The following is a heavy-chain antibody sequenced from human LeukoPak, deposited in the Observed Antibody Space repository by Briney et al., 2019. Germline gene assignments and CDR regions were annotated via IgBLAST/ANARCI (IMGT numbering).Heavy chain of an antibody. D-gene: IGHD3-10*01. CDR2: INHSGST. Sequence: SETLSLTCAVYGGSFSGYYWSWIRQPPAKGLEWIGEINHSGSTNYNPSLKSRVTISVDTSKNQFSLKLSSVTAADTAVYYCARVKARYYYGSGSFIDPWGQGTLVTVSS. CDR3: ARVKARYYYGSGSFIDP. J-gene: IGHJ5*02. CDR1: GGSFSGYY. V-gene: IGHV4-34*01.